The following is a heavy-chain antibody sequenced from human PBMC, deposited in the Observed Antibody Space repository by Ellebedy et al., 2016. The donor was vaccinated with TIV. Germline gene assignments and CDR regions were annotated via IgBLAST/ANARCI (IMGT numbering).Heavy chain of an antibody. Sequence: SVKVSCXASGGTFSSYAISWVRQAPGQGLEWMGGIIPIFGTANYAQKFQGRVTITADESTSTAYMELSSLRSEDTAVYYCASFRSSGFSYFDYWGQGTLVTVSS. J-gene: IGHJ4*02. D-gene: IGHD3-10*01. CDR1: GGTFSSYA. CDR2: IIPIFGTA. CDR3: ASFRSSGFSYFDY. V-gene: IGHV1-69*13.